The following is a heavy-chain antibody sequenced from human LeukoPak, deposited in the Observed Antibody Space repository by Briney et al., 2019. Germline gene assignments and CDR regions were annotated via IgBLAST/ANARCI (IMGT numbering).Heavy chain of an antibody. CDR3: ARETYYYDSSGYCVDY. Sequence: PSETLSLTCTVSGGSISSYYWSWIRQPPGKGLEWIGYIYYSGSTNYNPSLKSRVTISVDTSKNQFSLKLSSVTAADTAVYYCARETYYYDSSGYCVDYWGQGTLVTVSS. J-gene: IGHJ4*02. CDR1: GGSISSYY. CDR2: IYYSGST. D-gene: IGHD3-22*01. V-gene: IGHV4-59*01.